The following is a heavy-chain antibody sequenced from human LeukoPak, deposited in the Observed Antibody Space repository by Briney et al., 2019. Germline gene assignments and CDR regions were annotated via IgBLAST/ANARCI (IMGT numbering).Heavy chain of an antibody. J-gene: IGHJ4*02. CDR1: GFTFSDYW. CDR3: ARGGAVAGKYVY. V-gene: IGHV3-7*01. CDR2: IKKEDGYEK. Sequence: GGSLRLSCAGSGFTFSDYWMSWVRQAPGKWLEWVASIKKEDGYEKIYVDSVKGRFTISRDNAENSVYLQMNSLRVEDTAMYYCARGGAVAGKYVYWGQGTLVTVSS. D-gene: IGHD6-19*01.